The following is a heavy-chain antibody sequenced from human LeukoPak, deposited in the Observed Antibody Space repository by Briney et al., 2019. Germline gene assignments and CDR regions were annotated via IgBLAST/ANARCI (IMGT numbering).Heavy chain of an antibody. CDR3: ARRDGSSWSFDY. V-gene: IGHV4-34*01. Sequence: PSETLSLTCAVYGGSFSGYYWSWIRQPPGKGLEWIGNIYYSGSTYYNPSLKSRVTISVDTSKNQFSLKLSSVTAADTAVYYCARRDGSSWSFDYWGQGTLVTVSS. J-gene: IGHJ4*02. D-gene: IGHD6-13*01. CDR2: IYYSGST. CDR1: GGSFSGYY.